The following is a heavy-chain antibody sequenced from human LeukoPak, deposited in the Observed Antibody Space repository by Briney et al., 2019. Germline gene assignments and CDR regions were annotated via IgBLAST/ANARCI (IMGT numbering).Heavy chain of an antibody. V-gene: IGHV4-39*01. CDR3: ARSYYYDYRQIDY. CDR2: IYYSGST. D-gene: IGHD3-22*01. J-gene: IGHJ4*02. CDR1: GDSISTSTYY. Sequence: SETLSLTCTVSGDSISTSTYYWGWIRQPPGKGLEWLGSIYYSGSTYYNPSLKSRVTISVDTSKNQFSLNLYSVTAADTAVFYCARSYYYDYRQIDYWGQGTLVTVSS.